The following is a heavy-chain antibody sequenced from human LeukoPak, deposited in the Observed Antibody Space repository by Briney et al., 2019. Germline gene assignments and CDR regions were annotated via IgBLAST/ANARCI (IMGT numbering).Heavy chain of an antibody. Sequence: PGGTLRLSCAASGFTFSAYWKSWVRQAPGKRLDSVTNITHHGSDKYYVESVKRRFTIPRHNANHSPYLQMNRLTADHTALSYCARQTVVVSHFDYWGPGTPFTVSS. D-gene: IGHD4-23*01. CDR2: ITHHGSDK. CDR3: ARQTVVVSHFDY. V-gene: IGHV3-7*03. CDR1: GFTFSAYW. J-gene: IGHJ4*02.